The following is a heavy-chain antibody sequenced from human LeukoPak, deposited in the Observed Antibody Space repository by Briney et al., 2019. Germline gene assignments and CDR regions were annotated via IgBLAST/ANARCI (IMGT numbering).Heavy chain of an antibody. Sequence: AGGSLRLSSAASGFTFSGYWMSWVPQGPGKGPRGGAIIKQDGSEETYAGSVRGRFTISRDNAKHSLYLQMNSLRVDDTAVYYCARDGYASGSHDYWGQGTLVTVSS. CDR2: IKQDGSEE. CDR1: GFTFSGYW. CDR3: ARDGYASGSHDY. D-gene: IGHD3-10*01. J-gene: IGHJ4*02. V-gene: IGHV3-7*01.